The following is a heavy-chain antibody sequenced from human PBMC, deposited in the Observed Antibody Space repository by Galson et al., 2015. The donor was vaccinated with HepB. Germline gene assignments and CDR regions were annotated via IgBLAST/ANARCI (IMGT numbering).Heavy chain of an antibody. V-gene: IGHV3-30*04. D-gene: IGHD1-26*01. J-gene: IGHJ4*02. Sequence: SLRLSCAASGFTFSSYAMHWVRQAPGKGLEWVAVISYDGSNKYYADSVKGRFTISRDNSKNTLYLQMNSLRAEDTAVYYCARDYPEGPRIVGATTFDYWGQGTLVTVSS. CDR3: ARDYPEGPRIVGATTFDY. CDR1: GFTFSSYA. CDR2: ISYDGSNK.